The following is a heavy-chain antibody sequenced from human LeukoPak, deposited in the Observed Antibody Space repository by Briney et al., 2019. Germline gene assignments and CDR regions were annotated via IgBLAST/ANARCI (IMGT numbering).Heavy chain of an antibody. V-gene: IGHV4-4*07. J-gene: IGHJ4*02. CDR3: ARGKYDTSGYYQQCDF. CDR2: IYSSGST. Sequence: SETLSLTCIVSGGSISGYYWNWIRQSAGKGLEWIGRIYSSGSTNYNPSLESRVTMSVETSKNQLSLKLSSVTAADTAVYYCARGKYDTSGYYQQCDFWGEATLVTVSS. CDR1: GGSISGYY. D-gene: IGHD3-22*01.